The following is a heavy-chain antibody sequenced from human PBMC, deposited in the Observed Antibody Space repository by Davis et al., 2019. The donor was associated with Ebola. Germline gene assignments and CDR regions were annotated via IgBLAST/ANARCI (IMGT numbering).Heavy chain of an antibody. D-gene: IGHD4-17*01. CDR1: GFTFSSID. Sequence: PGGSLRLSCVASGFTFSSIDMTWVRQAPGKGLEWLSYISSSGDTTYYADSVKGRFTVSRDNGKNSLYLQMNTLRLEDTALYYCARDRGADGAYWYFDLWGRGTLVTVSS. CDR2: ISSSGDTT. J-gene: IGHJ2*01. CDR3: ARDRGADGAYWYFDL. V-gene: IGHV3-48*03.